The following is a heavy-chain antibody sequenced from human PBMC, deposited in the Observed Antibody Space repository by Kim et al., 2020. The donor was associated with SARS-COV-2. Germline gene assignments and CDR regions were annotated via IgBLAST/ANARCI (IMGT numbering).Heavy chain of an antibody. CDR3: AKAPWSTIFGVVIIRQFDY. D-gene: IGHD3-3*01. V-gene: IGHV1-18*01. CDR2: ISAYNGNT. J-gene: IGHJ4*02. CDR1: GYTFTSYG. Sequence: ASVKVSCKASGYTFTSYGISWVRQAPGQGLEWMGWISAYNGNTNYAQKLQGRVTMTTDTSTSTAYMELRSLRSDDTAVYYCAKAPWSTIFGVVIIRQFDYWGQGTLVTVAS.